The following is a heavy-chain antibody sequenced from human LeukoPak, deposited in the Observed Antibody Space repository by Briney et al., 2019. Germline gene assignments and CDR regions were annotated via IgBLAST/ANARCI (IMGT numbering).Heavy chain of an antibody. CDR1: GFTFSRYR. D-gene: IGHD3-10*01. CDR2: ISSSSSTI. V-gene: IGHV3-48*01. CDR3: ARVTYGSGTYGAFDY. J-gene: IGHJ4*02. Sequence: GGSLRLSCAASGFTFSRYRMNWVRQAPGKGLEWVSYISSSSSTIYYADSVKGRFTISRDNSKNTLYLQMNSLRAEDTAVYYCARVTYGSGTYGAFDYWGQGTLVTVSS.